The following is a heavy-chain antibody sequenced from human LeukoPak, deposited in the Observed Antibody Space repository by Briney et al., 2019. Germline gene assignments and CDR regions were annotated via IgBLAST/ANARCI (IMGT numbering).Heavy chain of an antibody. Sequence: GGSLRLSCAASGFTFSSYSMNWVRQAPGKGLEWVSSISSSSSYIYYADSVKGRFTISRDNAKNSLYLRMSSLRAEDTAAYYCARDVLYYYGSGSSAGWFDPWGQGTLVTVSS. D-gene: IGHD3-10*01. CDR1: GFTFSSYS. CDR3: ARDVLYYYGSGSSAGWFDP. V-gene: IGHV3-21*01. CDR2: ISSSSSYI. J-gene: IGHJ5*02.